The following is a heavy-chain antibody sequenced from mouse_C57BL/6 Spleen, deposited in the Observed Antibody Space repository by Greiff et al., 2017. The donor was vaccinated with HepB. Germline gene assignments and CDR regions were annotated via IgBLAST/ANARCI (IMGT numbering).Heavy chain of an antibody. CDR2: ISNGGGST. J-gene: IGHJ2*01. CDR3: ASRLRYYFDY. CDR1: GFTFSDYY. D-gene: IGHD1-1*01. Sequence: DVMLVESGGGLVQPGGSLKLSCAASGFTFSDYYMYWVRQTPEKRLEWVAYISNGGGSTYYPDTVKGRFTLSRDNAKNPLYLQMSRLKSEDTAMCYCASRLRYYFDYWGQGTTLTVSS. V-gene: IGHV5-12*01.